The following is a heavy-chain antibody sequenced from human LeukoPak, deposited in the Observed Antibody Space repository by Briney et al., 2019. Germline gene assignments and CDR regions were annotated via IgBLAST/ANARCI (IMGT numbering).Heavy chain of an antibody. CDR2: INPNSGGT. Sequence: GASVKVSFKASGYTFTCYYMHWVRQAPGQGLEWMGWINPNSGGTNYAQKFQGRVTMTRDTSISTAYMELSRLRSDDTAVYYCAEGRIGYEPFDYWGQGTLVTVSS. CDR3: AEGRIGYEPFDY. J-gene: IGHJ4*02. V-gene: IGHV1-2*02. CDR1: GYTFTCYY. D-gene: IGHD5-12*01.